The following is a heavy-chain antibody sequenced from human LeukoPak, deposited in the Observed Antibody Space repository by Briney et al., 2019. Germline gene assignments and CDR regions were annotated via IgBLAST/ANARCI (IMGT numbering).Heavy chain of an antibody. CDR1: GGSINNYY. CDR2: IYYSGST. J-gene: IGHJ4*02. V-gene: IGHV4-59*08. CDR3: ARQGGYSSSPDF. Sequence: SETLSLTCSVSGGSINNYYWNWIRQPPGKGLEWIGYIYYSGSTNYNPSLKSRVTISVDTSKNQFSLKLSSVTAADTAVYYCARQGGYSSSPDFWGQGTLVTVSS. D-gene: IGHD6-13*01.